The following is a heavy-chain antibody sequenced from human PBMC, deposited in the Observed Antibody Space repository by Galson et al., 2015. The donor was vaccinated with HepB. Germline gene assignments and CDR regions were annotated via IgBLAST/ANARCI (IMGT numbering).Heavy chain of an antibody. CDR3: TTDYGPYYDFWSGYYPYYYGMDV. J-gene: IGHJ6*02. D-gene: IGHD3-3*01. V-gene: IGHV3-15*01. CDR1: GFTFSNAW. CDR2: IKSKTDGGTT. Sequence: SLRLSCAASGFTFSNAWMSWVRQAPGKGLEWVGRIKSKTDGGTTDYAAPVKGRFTISRDDSKNTLYLQMNSLKTEDTAVYYCTTDYGPYYDFWSGYYPYYYGMDVWGQGTTVTVSS.